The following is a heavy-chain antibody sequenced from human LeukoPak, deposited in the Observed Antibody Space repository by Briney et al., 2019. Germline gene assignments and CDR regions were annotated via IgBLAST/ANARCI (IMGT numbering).Heavy chain of an antibody. CDR2: ISYDGSNK. Sequence: GSLRLSCAASGFTFSSYAMHWVRQAPGKGLEWVAVISYDGSNKYYADSVKGRFTISRDNSKNTLYLQMNSLRAEDTAVYYCARDLASKFHDILTGYGDAFDIWGQGTMVTVSS. J-gene: IGHJ3*02. V-gene: IGHV3-30*04. D-gene: IGHD3-9*01. CDR1: GFTFSSYA. CDR3: ARDLASKFHDILTGYGDAFDI.